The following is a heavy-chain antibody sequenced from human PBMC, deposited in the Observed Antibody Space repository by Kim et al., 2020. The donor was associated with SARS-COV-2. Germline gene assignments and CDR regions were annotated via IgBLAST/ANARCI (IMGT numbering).Heavy chain of an antibody. D-gene: IGHD5-18*01. CDR2: INPNSGGT. Sequence: ASVKVSCKASGYTFTGYYMHWVRQAPGQGLEWMGRINPNSGGTNYAQKFQGRVTMTRDTSISTAYMELSRLRSDDTAVYYCARLDTAMSYYYYGMDVWGQGTTVTVSS. CDR1: GYTFTGYY. J-gene: IGHJ6*02. CDR3: ARLDTAMSYYYYGMDV. V-gene: IGHV1-2*06.